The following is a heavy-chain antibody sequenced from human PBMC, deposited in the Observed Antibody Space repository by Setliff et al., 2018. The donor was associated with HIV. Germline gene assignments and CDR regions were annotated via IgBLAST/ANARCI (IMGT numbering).Heavy chain of an antibody. V-gene: IGHV5-51*01. Sequence: PGESLKISCKGSGYSFTSSWIGWVRQMPGKGLEWMGIIYPGDSDTRYSPSFQGQVTISADKSISTAYLQWTSLKASDTAMYYCARIYCSTTSCLGPFDYWGQGTLVTVSS. CDR2: IYPGDSDT. CDR1: GYSFTSSW. J-gene: IGHJ4*02. D-gene: IGHD2-2*01. CDR3: ARIYCSTTSCLGPFDY.